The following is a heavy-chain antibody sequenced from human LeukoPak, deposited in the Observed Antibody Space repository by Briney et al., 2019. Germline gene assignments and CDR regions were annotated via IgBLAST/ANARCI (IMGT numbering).Heavy chain of an antibody. V-gene: IGHV3-23*01. D-gene: IGHD2-2*01. J-gene: IGHJ4*02. CDR3: AKGSRIVVVPAATFDY. CDR1: GFTFSSYA. Sequence: GGSLRLSCAASGFTFSSYAMSWVRQAPGKGLEWVSAISGSGGGTYYADSVKGRFTISRDNSKNTLYLQMNSLRAEDTAVYYCAKGSRIVVVPAATFDYWGQGTLVTVSS. CDR2: ISGSGGGT.